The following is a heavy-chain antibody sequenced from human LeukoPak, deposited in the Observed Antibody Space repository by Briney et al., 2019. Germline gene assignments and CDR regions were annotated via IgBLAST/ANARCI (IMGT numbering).Heavy chain of an antibody. CDR3: AREIGYSRSPAPDY. V-gene: IGHV4-4*07. Sequence: SETLSLTCTVSGGSISSYYWSWIRQPAGKGLEWIGRIYTSGSTNYNPSLKSRVTISVDKSKNQFSLKLSSVTAADTAVYYCAREIGYSRSPAPDYWGQGTLVTVSS. CDR1: GGSISSYY. J-gene: IGHJ4*02. CDR2: IYTSGST. D-gene: IGHD6-13*01.